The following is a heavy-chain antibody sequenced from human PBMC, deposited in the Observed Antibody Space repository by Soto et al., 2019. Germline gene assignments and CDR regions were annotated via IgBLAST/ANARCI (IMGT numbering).Heavy chain of an antibody. Sequence: EVQLVESGGGLVKPGGSLRLSCAASGVDFSSYSMNWVRQAPGKGLEWVSSINEDSSYIYYAHSLRGRFTISRDNAKESLYLQINRLRAEDTAVYYCVRDFGWYFRSGYMDVWGDGARVTVSS. CDR2: INEDSSYI. J-gene: IGHJ6*03. CDR3: VRDFGWYFRSGYMDV. V-gene: IGHV3-21*02. D-gene: IGHD3-3*01. CDR1: GVDFSSYS.